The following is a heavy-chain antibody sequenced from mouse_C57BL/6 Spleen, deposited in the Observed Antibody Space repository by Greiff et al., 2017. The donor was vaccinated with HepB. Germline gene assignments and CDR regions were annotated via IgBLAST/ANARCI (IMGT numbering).Heavy chain of an antibody. J-gene: IGHJ2*01. CDR2: IYPGDGDT. CDR1: GYAFSSSW. Sequence: QVQLQQSGPELVKPGASVKISCKASGYAFSSSWMNWVKQRPGKGLERIGRIYPGDGDTNYHGKFKGKATLTADKSSSPAYMQLSSLTSEDSAVYFCARRLGVLRREDDVDYWGQGTTLTVSP. D-gene: IGHD2-4*01. CDR3: ARRLGVLRREDDVDY. V-gene: IGHV1-82*01.